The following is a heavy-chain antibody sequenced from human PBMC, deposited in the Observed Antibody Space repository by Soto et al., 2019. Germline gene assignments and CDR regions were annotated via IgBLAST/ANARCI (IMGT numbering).Heavy chain of an antibody. CDR3: ASMIGDPVLSFDS. D-gene: IGHD3-10*02. V-gene: IGHV4-59*01. Sequence: QVQLQESGPGLVKPSETLFLTCTVSGGSISSYYWSWIRQPPGKGLEWIGFIFYSGSTSYNPSLKSRVTISIDTSEYQFSLKLNSVTAADTAVYYCASMIGDPVLSFDSWGQGTLVAVSS. CDR1: GGSISSYY. J-gene: IGHJ5*01. CDR2: IFYSGST.